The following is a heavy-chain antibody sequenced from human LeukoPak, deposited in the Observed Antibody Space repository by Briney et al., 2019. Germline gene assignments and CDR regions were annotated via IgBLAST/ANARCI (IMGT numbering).Heavy chain of an antibody. Sequence: PGGSLRLSCVVSGFTFSTFTMNWVRQAPGKGLEWVSCISSSSSYIYYADSVKGRFTISRDNAKNSLYLQMNSLRAEDTAVYYCAREIGGGDYYYYYYMDVWGKGTTVSVSS. CDR1: GFTFSTFT. CDR3: AREIGGGDYYYYYYMDV. D-gene: IGHD2-21*02. V-gene: IGHV3-21*01. CDR2: ISSSSSYI. J-gene: IGHJ6*03.